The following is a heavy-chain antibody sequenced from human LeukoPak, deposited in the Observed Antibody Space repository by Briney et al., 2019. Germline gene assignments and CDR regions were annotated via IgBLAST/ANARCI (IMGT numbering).Heavy chain of an antibody. CDR1: GFTFSSDA. CDR3: ARRDYCSGGSCYSF. V-gene: IGHV3-23*01. CDR2: ISGSGGST. D-gene: IGHD2-15*01. J-gene: IGHJ4*02. Sequence: GRSLRLSCAASGFTFSSDAMSWVRQAPGKGLEWVSAISGSGGSTYYADSVKGRFTISRDNSKNTLYLQMNSLRAEDTAVYYCARRDYCSGGSCYSFWGQGTLVTVSS.